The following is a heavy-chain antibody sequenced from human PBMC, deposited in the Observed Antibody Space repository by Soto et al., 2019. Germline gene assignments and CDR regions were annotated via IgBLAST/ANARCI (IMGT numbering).Heavy chain of an antibody. CDR1: GYTLTELS. V-gene: IGHV1-24*01. CDR2: FDPEDGET. J-gene: IGHJ4*02. D-gene: IGHD4-17*01. CDR3: ATDPLYGGNDDY. Sequence: ASVKVSCKVSGYTLTELSMHWVRQAPGKGLEWMGGFDPEDGETIYAQKFQGRVTMTEDTSTDTAYMELSSLRSEDTAVCYCATDPLYGGNDDYWGQGTLVTVSS.